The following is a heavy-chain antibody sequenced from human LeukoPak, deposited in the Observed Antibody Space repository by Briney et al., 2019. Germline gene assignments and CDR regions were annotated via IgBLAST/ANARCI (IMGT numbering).Heavy chain of an antibody. CDR1: GGSISSYY. CDR3: ASADYDMAFDI. V-gene: IGHV4-59*12. Sequence: PSETLSLTCTVSGGSISSYYWSWIRQPPGGGLEWIGYIYYSGSTDYNPSLKSRFTMSVDTSKNQFSLKLSSVTAADTAVYYCASADYDMAFDIWGQGTMVTVSS. D-gene: IGHD3-9*01. CDR2: IYYSGST. J-gene: IGHJ3*02.